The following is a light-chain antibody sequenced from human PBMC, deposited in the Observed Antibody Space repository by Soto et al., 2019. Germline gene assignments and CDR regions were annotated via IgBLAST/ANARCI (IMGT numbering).Light chain of an antibody. J-gene: IGLJ2*01. CDR3: QSYDSSLSGYVV. Sequence: QSVLTQPPSVSGAPGQRVTISCTGSSSNIGAGYDVHWYQQLPRTAPKLLIYGNSNRPSGVPDRFSGSKSGTSASLAITGLQAEDAADYYCQSYDSSLSGYVVFGGGTKLNVL. V-gene: IGLV1-40*01. CDR2: GNS. CDR1: SSNIGAGYD.